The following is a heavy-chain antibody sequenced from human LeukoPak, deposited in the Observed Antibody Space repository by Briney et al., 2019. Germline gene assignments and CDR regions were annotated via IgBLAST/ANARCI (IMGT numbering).Heavy chain of an antibody. J-gene: IGHJ4*02. D-gene: IGHD3-10*01. Sequence: GGSLRLSCAASVFTFRASAMHWVRQASGKGLEGVGRIRSKANNYATAYAAWVKGSFPIYRDDSKTTVYLQLDSVKHEDTSVYYCPDDGIRGVIQWRQGTLVSVS. CDR3: PDDGIRGVIQ. V-gene: IGHV3-73*01. CDR1: VFTFRASA. CDR2: IRSKANNYAT.